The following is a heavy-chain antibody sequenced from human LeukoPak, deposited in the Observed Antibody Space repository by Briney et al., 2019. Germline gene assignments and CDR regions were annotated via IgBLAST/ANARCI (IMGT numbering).Heavy chain of an antibody. CDR2: ISSSSSYI. J-gene: IGHJ4*02. V-gene: IGHV3-21*01. CDR1: GFTFSSYW. D-gene: IGHD3-10*01. CDR3: ASPGWFGELSFDY. Sequence: GGSLRLSCAASGFTFSSYWMSWVRQAPGKGLEWVSSISSSSSYIYYADSVKGRFTISRDNAKNSLYLQMNSLRAEDTAVYYCASPGWFGELSFDYWGQGTLVTVSS.